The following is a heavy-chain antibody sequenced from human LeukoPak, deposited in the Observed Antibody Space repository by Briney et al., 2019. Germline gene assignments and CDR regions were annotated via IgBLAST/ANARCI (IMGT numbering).Heavy chain of an antibody. CDR3: ARDSGYGDYPPYYFDC. D-gene: IGHD4-17*01. Sequence: PSETLSLTCTVSGGSISSYYWSWIRQPAGKGLEWIVRIYTSGSTNYNPSLKSRVTMSVDTSKNQFSLKLSSVTAADTAVYYCARDSGYGDYPPYYFDCWGQGTLVTVSS. CDR2: IYTSGST. J-gene: IGHJ4*02. V-gene: IGHV4-4*07. CDR1: GGSISSYY.